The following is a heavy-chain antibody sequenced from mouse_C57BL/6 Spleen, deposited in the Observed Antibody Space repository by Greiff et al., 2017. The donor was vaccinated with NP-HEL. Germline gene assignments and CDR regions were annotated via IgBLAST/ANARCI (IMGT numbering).Heavy chain of an antibody. D-gene: IGHD2-4*01. Sequence: EVKVEESGAELVKPGASVKLSCTAPGFNIKDYYMHWVKQRTEQGLEWIGRIDPEDGETKYAPKFQGKATITADTSSNTAYLQLSSLTSEDTAVYYCARSYDYDVRVAYWGQGTLVTVSA. CDR2: IDPEDGET. V-gene: IGHV14-2*01. J-gene: IGHJ3*01. CDR1: GFNIKDYY. CDR3: ARSYDYDVRVAY.